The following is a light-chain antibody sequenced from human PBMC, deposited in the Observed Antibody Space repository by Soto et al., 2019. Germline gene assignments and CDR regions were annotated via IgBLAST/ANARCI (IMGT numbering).Light chain of an antibody. CDR1: QSVSSN. Sequence: EIVMTQSPATLSVSPGERATLSCRASQSVSSNLAWYQQKPGQAPRLLIYGASTRATGIPARFSGSGSGTDFTLTISSLEPEDFAVYYCQQHAHWPLTFGGGTKVDFK. CDR2: GAS. J-gene: IGKJ4*01. V-gene: IGKV3D-15*01. CDR3: QQHAHWPLT.